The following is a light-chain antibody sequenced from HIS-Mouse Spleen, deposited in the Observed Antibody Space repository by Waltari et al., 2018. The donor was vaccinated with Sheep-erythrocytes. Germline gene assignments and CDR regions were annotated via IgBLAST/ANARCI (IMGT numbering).Light chain of an antibody. J-gene: IGLJ3*02. CDR3: SSYTSSSTWV. V-gene: IGLV2-14*01. Sequence: QYALTQPASVSGSPGQSITISCTGTSRDVGGYNYVSWYQQHPGKAPKLMIYEVSNRPSGVSNRFSGSKSGNTASLTISGLQAEDEADYYCSSYTSSSTWVFGGGTKLTVL. CDR1: SRDVGGYNY. CDR2: EVS.